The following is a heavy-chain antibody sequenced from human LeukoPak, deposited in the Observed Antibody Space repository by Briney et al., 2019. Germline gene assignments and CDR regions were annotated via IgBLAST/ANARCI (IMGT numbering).Heavy chain of an antibody. CDR2: IYNDGSST. V-gene: IGHV3-74*01. CDR1: GFTFRSYW. CDR3: ARDWRSHFDY. Sequence: PGGSLRLSCAASGFTFRSYWMHWVRQAPGKGLGGVSGIYNDGSSTRYADSVKGRFTISRDNAKNTLYLQMNSLRAEDTAVYYCARDWRSHFDYWGQGTLVTVSS. J-gene: IGHJ4*02.